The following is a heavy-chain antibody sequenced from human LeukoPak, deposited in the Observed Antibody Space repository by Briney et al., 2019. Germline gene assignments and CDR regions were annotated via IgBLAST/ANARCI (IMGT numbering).Heavy chain of an antibody. V-gene: IGHV1-2*02. Sequence: ASVKVSCKASGYTFTSYAMTWVRQATGQGLEWLGWINPNSGDTNYAQRFQGKVTMARDASISTVYMGLTRLISDDTAVYYCARVQGYDDDSFVGFSSPDDAIAIWGQGTLVTVSS. CDR1: GYTFTSYA. D-gene: IGHD3-3*01. CDR3: ARVQGYDDDSFVGFSSPDDAIAI. CDR2: INPNSGDT. J-gene: IGHJ3*02.